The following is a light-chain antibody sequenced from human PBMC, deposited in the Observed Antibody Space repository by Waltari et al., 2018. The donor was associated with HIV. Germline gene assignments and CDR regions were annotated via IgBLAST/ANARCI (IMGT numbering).Light chain of an antibody. CDR1: QSVFYSYNNKNY. CDR2: WAS. J-gene: IGKJ1*01. CDR3: QQYHRIPGT. V-gene: IGKV4-1*01. Sequence: DIVMTQSPAPLALSLGERATINCKSSQSVFYSYNNKNYLAWYQQKPGQHPKLLFYWASTRESGVPDRFSGSGSRTDFTLTISGLQAEDVAVYYCQQYHRIPGTFGQGTKVEIK.